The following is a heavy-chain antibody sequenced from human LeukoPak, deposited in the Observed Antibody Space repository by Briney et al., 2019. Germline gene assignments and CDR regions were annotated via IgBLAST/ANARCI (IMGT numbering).Heavy chain of an antibody. V-gene: IGHV4-38-2*02. CDR1: GYSISSGYY. CDR2: IYHSGST. J-gene: IGHJ5*02. CDR3: ARDTGELWRFDP. Sequence: SETLSLTCTVSGYSISSGYYWGWIRQPPGKGLEWIGSIYHSGSTYYNPSLKSRVTISVDTSKNQFSLKLSSVTAADTAVYYCARDTGELWRFDPWGQGTLVTVSS. D-gene: IGHD3-16*01.